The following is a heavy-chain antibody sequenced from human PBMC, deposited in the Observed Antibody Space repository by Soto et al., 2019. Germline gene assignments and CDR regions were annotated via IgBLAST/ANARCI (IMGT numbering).Heavy chain of an antibody. CDR3: AEGGIYRWGYFDP. Sequence: AGGSLRLSCAPGYNLTPYPVNWVRQAPGKGLEWVAYISSGSDIIYYADSVKGRFSISRDTAKNLVFLQMKSLREDDTAVYYCAEGGIYRWGYFDPWGQGTQVTVSS. J-gene: IGHJ5*02. D-gene: IGHD3-16*02. CDR2: ISSGSDII. CDR1: GYNLTPYP. V-gene: IGHV3-48*02.